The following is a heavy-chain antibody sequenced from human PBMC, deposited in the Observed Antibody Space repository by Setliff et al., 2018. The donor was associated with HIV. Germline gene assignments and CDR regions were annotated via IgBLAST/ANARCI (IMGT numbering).Heavy chain of an antibody. CDR2: IYYSGST. CDR1: GGSISSIDYY. CDR3: ARVVPDSSGGDCYGDY. J-gene: IGHJ4*02. D-gene: IGHD2-21*02. Sequence: PSETLSLTCTVSGGSISSIDYYWSWIRQPPGKGLEWIGYIYYSGSTYYNPSLKSRVTISVDTSKNQFSLKLSSVTAADTAVYYCARVVPDSSGGDCYGDYWGRGTLVTVSS. V-gene: IGHV4-30-4*08.